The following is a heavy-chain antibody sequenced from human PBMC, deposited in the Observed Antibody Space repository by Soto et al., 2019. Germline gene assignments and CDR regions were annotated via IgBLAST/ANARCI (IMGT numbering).Heavy chain of an antibody. V-gene: IGHV4-34*01. CDR2: INDGGSA. J-gene: IGHJ4*02. Sequence: SETLSLTCAVYGGSFSGYSWTWIRQSPGKGLEWIGQINDGGSANYNPSLKRRVTISVDTSNNEFFLELSSVTAADTAVYYCARGLFSETHYSGGWYFFDYWGQGTLVTVSS. CDR1: GGSFSGYS. D-gene: IGHD1-26*01. CDR3: ARGLFSETHYSGGWYFFDY.